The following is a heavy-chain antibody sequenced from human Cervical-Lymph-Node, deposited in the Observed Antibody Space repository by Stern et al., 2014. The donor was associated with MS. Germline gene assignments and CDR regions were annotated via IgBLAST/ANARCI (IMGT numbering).Heavy chain of an antibody. V-gene: IGHV1-69*01. D-gene: IGHD4-17*01. J-gene: IGHJ6*02. CDR3: ARDPDYAEYYYYGMDV. CDR2: IIPIFGTA. CDR1: GGTFSSYA. Sequence: VQLEESGAEVKKPGSSVKVSCKASGGTFSSYAISWVRQAPGQGLEWMGGIIPIFGTANYAQKFQGRVTITADESTSTAYMELSSLRSEDTAVYYCARDPDYAEYYYYGMDVWGQGTTVTVSS.